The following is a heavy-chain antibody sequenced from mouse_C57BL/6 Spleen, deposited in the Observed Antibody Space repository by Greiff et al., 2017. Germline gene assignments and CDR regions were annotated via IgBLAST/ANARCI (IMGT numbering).Heavy chain of an antibody. D-gene: IGHD3-2*02. CDR3: ASPAQASWFAY. J-gene: IGHJ3*01. Sequence: QVQLQQSGPELVKPGASVKISCKASGYAFSSSWMNWVKQRPGKGLEWIGRIYPGDGDTNYNGKFKGKATLTADKSSSTAYMQLSSLTSEDSAVYCCASPAQASWFAYWGQGTLVTVSA. CDR2: IYPGDGDT. CDR1: GYAFSSSW. V-gene: IGHV1-82*01.